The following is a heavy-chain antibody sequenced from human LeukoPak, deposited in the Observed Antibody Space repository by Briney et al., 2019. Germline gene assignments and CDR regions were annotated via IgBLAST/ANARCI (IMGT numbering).Heavy chain of an antibody. CDR2: IYYTGST. CDR1: GGSISSSSYY. J-gene: IGHJ4*02. CDR3: ARRRGWYPVDY. Sequence: ETLSLTCTVSGGSISSSSYYWGWIRQPPGKGLEWIGTIYYTGSTYYNPSLKSRVTISVDTSKNQCSLKVTSVTAADTAVCYCARRRGWYPVDYWGQGTLVTVSS. V-gene: IGHV4-39*01. D-gene: IGHD6-19*01.